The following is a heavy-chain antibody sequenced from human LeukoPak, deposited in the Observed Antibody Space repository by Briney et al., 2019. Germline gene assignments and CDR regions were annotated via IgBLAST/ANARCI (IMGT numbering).Heavy chain of an antibody. CDR1: GYTFTIYD. CDR2: MNPNSGNT. CDR3: ARRPRGAVAHY. V-gene: IGHV1-8*01. Sequence: ASVKVSCKASGYTFTIYDINWVRQATGQGLEWMRWMNPNSGNTGYAQKFQGRVTMTRNTSISTAYMELSSLRSEDTAVYYCARRPRGAVAHYWGQGTLVTVSS. J-gene: IGHJ4*02. D-gene: IGHD6-19*01.